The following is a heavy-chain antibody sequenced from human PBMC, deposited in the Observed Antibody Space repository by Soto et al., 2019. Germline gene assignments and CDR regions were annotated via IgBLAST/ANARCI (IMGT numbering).Heavy chain of an antibody. V-gene: IGHV1-69*19. J-gene: IGHJ5*02. CDR3: ARLYCSGGCCYSGWSDP. D-gene: IGHD2-15*01. CDR1: GGTFSSYA. CDR2: IIPIFGTA. Sequence: QVQLVQSGAEVKKPGSSVKVSCKASGGTFSSYAISWVRQAPGQGLEWMGGIIPIFGTANYAQKFQGRVTITADESTSTAYMELSSLRSEDTAVYYCARLYCSGGCCYSGWSDPWGQGTLVTVSS.